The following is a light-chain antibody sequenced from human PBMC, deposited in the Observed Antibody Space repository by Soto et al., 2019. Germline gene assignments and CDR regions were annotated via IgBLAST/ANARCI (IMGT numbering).Light chain of an antibody. CDR2: VAS. Sequence: DIQMTQSPSSVSASVGDRVTITCRASRDINRWLAWYQQKPGKAPKLLIYVASSLQSGVPSRFSGSGSGTDFTLTISSLQPEDFATYFCQQADSFPLTCGQGTRLEIK. CDR1: RDINRW. CDR3: QQADSFPLT. V-gene: IGKV1-12*01. J-gene: IGKJ5*01.